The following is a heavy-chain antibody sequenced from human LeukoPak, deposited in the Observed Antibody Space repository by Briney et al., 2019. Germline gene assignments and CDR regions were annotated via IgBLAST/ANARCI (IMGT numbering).Heavy chain of an antibody. CDR3: ARDLLMITFGRATDY. Sequence: GGSLRLSCAASGFTFSSYAMHWVRQAPGKGLEWVAVISYDGSNKYYADSVKGRFTISRDNSKNTLYLQMNSLRAEDTAVYYCARDLLMITFGRATDYWGQGTLVTVSS. D-gene: IGHD3-16*01. J-gene: IGHJ4*02. CDR1: GFTFSSYA. CDR2: ISYDGSNK. V-gene: IGHV3-30-3*01.